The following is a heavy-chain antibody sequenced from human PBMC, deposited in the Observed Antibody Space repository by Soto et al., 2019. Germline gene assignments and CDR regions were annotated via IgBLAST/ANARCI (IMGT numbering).Heavy chain of an antibody. CDR3: ATSNYGERA. D-gene: IGHD3-10*01. V-gene: IGHV3-23*01. CDR1: GFTLSEYG. J-gene: IGHJ5*02. CDR2: VSGSGDST. Sequence: ELQVLESGGGLVQPGGSLRLTCAASGFTLSEYGTSWVRQAPGKGLEWVSFVSGSGDSTYYTDSVKGRSTISRDSSKNTVCLQMNSPRAEDTAVYYCATSNYGERAWGQGTLVTVSS.